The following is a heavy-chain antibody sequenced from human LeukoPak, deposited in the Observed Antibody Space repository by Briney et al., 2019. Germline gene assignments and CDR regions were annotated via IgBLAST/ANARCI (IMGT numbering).Heavy chain of an antibody. CDR3: AKSVENFYYYYMDV. D-gene: IGHD2-21*01. Sequence: GGSLRLSCAASGFTFDDYTMHWVRQAPGKGLEWVSLISWDGGSTYYADSVKGRFTISRDNSKNSLYLQMNSLRTEDTALYYCAKSVENFYYYYMDVWGKGTTVTISS. V-gene: IGHV3-43*01. CDR1: GFTFDDYT. J-gene: IGHJ6*03. CDR2: ISWDGGST.